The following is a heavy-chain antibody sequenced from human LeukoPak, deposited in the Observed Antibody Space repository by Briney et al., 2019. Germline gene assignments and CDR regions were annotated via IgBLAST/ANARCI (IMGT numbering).Heavy chain of an antibody. D-gene: IGHD3-22*01. V-gene: IGHV1-18*01. CDR3: ARSLTRGTMIVVWGRRYYMDV. Sequence: ASVKVSCKASGYTFTSYGISWVRQAPGQGLEWMGRISAYNGNTNYAQKLQGRVTMTTDTSTSTAYMELRSLRSDDTAVYYCARSLTRGTMIVVWGRRYYMDVWGKGTTVTVSS. CDR1: GYTFTSYG. J-gene: IGHJ6*03. CDR2: ISAYNGNT.